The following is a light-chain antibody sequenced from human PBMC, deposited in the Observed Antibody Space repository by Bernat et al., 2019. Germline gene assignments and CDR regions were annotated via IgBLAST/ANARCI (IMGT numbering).Light chain of an antibody. CDR2: GNN. Sequence: QSVLTQPPSVSAAPGQKVTISCSGSSPNIGHNYVAWYLHRPGTAPKPLNYGNNKRPSGIPDRFSGSKTGTSATLGIAGLQTGDEADYYCGTWDNSLSAGVFGGGTKLTVL. J-gene: IGLJ3*02. V-gene: IGLV1-51*01. CDR3: GTWDNSLSAGV. CDR1: SPNIGHNY.